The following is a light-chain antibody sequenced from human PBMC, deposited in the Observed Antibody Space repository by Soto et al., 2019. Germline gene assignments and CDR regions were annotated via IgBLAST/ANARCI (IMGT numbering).Light chain of an antibody. CDR1: QGINAF. J-gene: IGKJ4*01. CDR2: AAS. Sequence: DIEMTQSPSSLSASVGDTVTITCRASQGINAFLAWFQQKPGKAPKPLISAASSLQSGVPSKFSGSGSDRDVTLTISSLQPEDSATYYSQQYHSYPVTFGGGTKVDIK. V-gene: IGKV1-16*02. CDR3: QQYHSYPVT.